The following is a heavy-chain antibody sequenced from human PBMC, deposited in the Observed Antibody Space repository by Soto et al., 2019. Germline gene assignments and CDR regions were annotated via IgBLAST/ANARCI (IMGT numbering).Heavy chain of an antibody. CDR1: GFTFGSYT. CDR3: ARRSGYAYGSLDH. V-gene: IGHV3-21*02. D-gene: IGHD5-18*01. CDR2: ISSASSYI. J-gene: IGHJ4*02. Sequence: EVQLVESGGGLVKPGGSLRLSCATSGFTFGSYTMNWVRQAPGEGLEWVSCISSASSYIYYADSVQGRFTISRDNSEKSLYLHMNSLRAEDTAVYYCARRSGYAYGSLDHWGQGVLVTVSS.